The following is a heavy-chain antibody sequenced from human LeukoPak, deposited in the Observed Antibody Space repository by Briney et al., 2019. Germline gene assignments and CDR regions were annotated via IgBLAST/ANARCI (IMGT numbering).Heavy chain of an antibody. J-gene: IGHJ4*02. Sequence: SETLSLTCAVYGAPFSGYWWYWIRQPPGKGLEWIGEINQSRITNYNPSLKSRVSISVDTSKSQFSLKLSSVTAADTAVYYCATTSGHWGQGTLVTVSS. CDR2: INQSRIT. CDR1: GAPFSGYW. V-gene: IGHV4-34*01. CDR3: ATTSGH.